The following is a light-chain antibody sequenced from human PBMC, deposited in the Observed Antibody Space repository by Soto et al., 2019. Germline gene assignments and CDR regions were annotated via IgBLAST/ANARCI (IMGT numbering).Light chain of an antibody. V-gene: IGLV1-36*01. Sequence: QLVLTQPPSVSAAPRQRVTISCSGSSSNIGDNYVNWYQQVPGKAPKLLIYHDDLLSAGVSDRFSGSKSGTSASLAISDLQSEDEADYYCAAWDDSLDGHVFGGGTKVTVL. CDR1: SSNIGDNY. CDR3: AAWDDSLDGHV. CDR2: HDD. J-gene: IGLJ3*02.